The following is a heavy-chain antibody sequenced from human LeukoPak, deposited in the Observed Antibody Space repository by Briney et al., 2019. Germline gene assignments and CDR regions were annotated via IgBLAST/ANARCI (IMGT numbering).Heavy chain of an antibody. CDR1: GYTFTSYA. V-gene: IGHV1-3*01. CDR3: ARDRSIAVAGGDY. CDR2: INAGNGNT. D-gene: IGHD6-19*01. J-gene: IGHJ4*02. Sequence: ASVKVSCKASGYTFTSYAMHWVRQAPGQRLEWMGWINAGNGNTKYSQKFQGRVTITRDTSASTAYMELSSLRSDDTAVYYCARDRSIAVAGGDYWGQGTLVTVSS.